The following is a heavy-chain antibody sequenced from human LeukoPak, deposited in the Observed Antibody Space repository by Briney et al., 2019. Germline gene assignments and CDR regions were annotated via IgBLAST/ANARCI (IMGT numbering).Heavy chain of an antibody. D-gene: IGHD3-22*01. CDR3: ARDKTYYYDSSGSNVFDY. V-gene: IGHV6-1*01. Sequence: SQTLLLTCAISGDRVSTNSAAWNWIRQSPSRGLEWLGRTYYRSKWYNDYAVSVISRITINPDTSKNQFSLQLSSVTPEDTAVYYCARDKTYYYDSSGSNVFDYWGQGTLVTVSS. CDR2: TYYRSKWYN. J-gene: IGHJ4*02. CDR1: GDRVSTNSAA.